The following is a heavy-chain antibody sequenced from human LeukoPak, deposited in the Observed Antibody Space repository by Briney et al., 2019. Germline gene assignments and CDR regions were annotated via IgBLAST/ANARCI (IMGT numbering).Heavy chain of an antibody. CDR3: ARGPVKGYYDSSGYYPFDY. D-gene: IGHD3-22*01. J-gene: IGHJ4*02. CDR1: GFTFDDYG. CDR2: INWNGGST. V-gene: IGHV3-20*01. Sequence: GGSLRLSCAASGFTFDDYGMSWVRQAPGKGLEWVSGINWNGGSTGYADSVKGRFTISRDNAKNSLYLQMNSLRAEDTALYHCARGPVKGYYDSSGYYPFDYWGQGTLVTVSS.